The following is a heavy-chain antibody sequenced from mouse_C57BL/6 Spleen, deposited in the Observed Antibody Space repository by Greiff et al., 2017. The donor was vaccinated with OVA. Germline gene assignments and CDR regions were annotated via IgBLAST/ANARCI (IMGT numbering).Heavy chain of an antibody. D-gene: IGHD2-10*02. CDR1: RFTFSDYY. J-gene: IGHJ2*01. CDR2: INYDGSST. Sequence: EVKLMESEGGLVQPGSSMKLSCTASRFTFSDYYMAWVRQVPEKGLEWVANINYDGSSTYYLDSLKSRFIISRDNAKNILYLQMSSLKSEDTATYYCARYGNYYFDYWGQGSTLTVSS. V-gene: IGHV5-16*01. CDR3: ARYGNYYFDY.